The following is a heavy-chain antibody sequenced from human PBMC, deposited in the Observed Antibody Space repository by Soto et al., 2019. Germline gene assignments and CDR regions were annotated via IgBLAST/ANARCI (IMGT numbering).Heavy chain of an antibody. CDR2: IGADGDGI. V-gene: IGHV3-23*01. J-gene: IGHJ4*02. D-gene: IGHD1-1*01. Sequence: GGSLRLSCVASGFTFRTYAVAWIRQAPGKGLEWVSVIGADGDGIQYADPVEGRFTISRDNSQSSLYLQMNSLRAEDTAVYYCAKYSTTAASRYFDLWGQGTLATVSS. CDR1: GFTFRTYA. CDR3: AKYSTTAASRYFDL.